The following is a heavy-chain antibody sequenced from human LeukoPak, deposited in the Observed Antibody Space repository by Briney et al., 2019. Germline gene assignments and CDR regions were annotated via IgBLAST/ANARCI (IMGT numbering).Heavy chain of an antibody. D-gene: IGHD1-26*01. Sequence: SETLSLTCAVSGYSISSGYYWGWIRQPPGKGLEWIGNIYHSGNTYYNPSLKSRVTISVDTSKNQFSLKLSSVTAADTAVYYCATMRIVGATPDYWGQGTLVTVSS. CDR2: IYHSGNT. CDR3: ATMRIVGATPDY. J-gene: IGHJ4*02. CDR1: GYSISSGYY. V-gene: IGHV4-38-2*01.